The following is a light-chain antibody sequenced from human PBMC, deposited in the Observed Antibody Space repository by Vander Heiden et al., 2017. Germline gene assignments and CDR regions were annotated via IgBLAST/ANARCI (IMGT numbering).Light chain of an antibody. CDR2: EGS. V-gene: IGKV2-30*01. Sequence: DGVMTQSPPSLPVTLGQPASISCQSSPSRVYYHGHTYLSWFQQRPGQAPRRLIYEGSNRDSGVPDRFSGSGSGTDFTLKIRGVEAEDVGIYYCRQGTHWPPTFGAGTKVEIK. CDR1: PSRVYYHGHTY. J-gene: IGKJ4*01. CDR3: RQGTHWPPT.